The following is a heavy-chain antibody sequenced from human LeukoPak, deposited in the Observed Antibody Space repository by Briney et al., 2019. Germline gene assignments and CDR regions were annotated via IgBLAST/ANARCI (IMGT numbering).Heavy chain of an antibody. J-gene: IGHJ4*02. CDR2: ISSSSSYI. CDR1: GFTFSSYS. D-gene: IGHD3-10*01. Sequence: GGSLRLSCAASGFTFSSYSMNWVRQAPGKGLEWVSSISSSSSYIYYADSVKGRFTISRDNAKNSLYLQMNSLRAEDTAVYYCARLASRAAYYYGSGSVRGVYDYWGQGTLVTVSS. V-gene: IGHV3-21*01. CDR3: ARLASRAAYYYGSGSVRGVYDY.